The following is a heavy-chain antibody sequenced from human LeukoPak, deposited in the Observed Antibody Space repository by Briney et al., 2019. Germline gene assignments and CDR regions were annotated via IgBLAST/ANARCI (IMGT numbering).Heavy chain of an antibody. V-gene: IGHV3-53*01. D-gene: IGHD6-6*01. J-gene: IGHJ4*02. CDR3: AGGYSSSSDDY. CDR2: IYSGGST. Sequence: GGSLRLSCSASGFTVSSNYMSWVRQAPGKGLEWVSVIYSGGSTYYADSVKGRFTISRDNSKNTLYLQMNSLRAEDTAVYYCAGGYSSSSDDYWGQGTLVTVSS. CDR1: GFTVSSNY.